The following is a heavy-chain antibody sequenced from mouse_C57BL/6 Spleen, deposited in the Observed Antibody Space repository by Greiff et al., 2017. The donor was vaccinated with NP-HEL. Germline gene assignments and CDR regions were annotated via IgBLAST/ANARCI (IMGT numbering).Heavy chain of an antibody. CDR3: ARPATVVDYYAMDY. Sequence: VQLQQSGAELAKPGASVKLSCKASGYTFTSYWMHWVKQRPGQGLEWIGYINPSSGYTKYNQKFKDKATVTADKSSSTAYMQLSSLTYEDSAVYYCARPATVVDYYAMDYWGQGTSVTVSS. CDR1: GYTFTSYW. J-gene: IGHJ4*01. CDR2: INPSSGYT. V-gene: IGHV1-7*01. D-gene: IGHD1-1*01.